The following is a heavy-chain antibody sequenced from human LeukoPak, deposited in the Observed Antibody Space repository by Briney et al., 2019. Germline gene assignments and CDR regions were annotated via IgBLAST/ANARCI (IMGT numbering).Heavy chain of an antibody. CDR2: ISGSGGST. Sequence: GGSLRLSCIISKFTFRSYWMSWVRQAPGKGLEWVSAISGSGGSTYYADSVKGRFTISRDNSKNTLYLQMNSLRAEDTAVYYCAKDSSGWSVWGQGTLVTVSS. J-gene: IGHJ4*02. CDR3: AKDSSGWSV. V-gene: IGHV3-23*01. CDR1: KFTFRSYW. D-gene: IGHD6-19*01.